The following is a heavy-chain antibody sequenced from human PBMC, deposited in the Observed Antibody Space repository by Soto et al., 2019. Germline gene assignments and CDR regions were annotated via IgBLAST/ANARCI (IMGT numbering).Heavy chain of an antibody. V-gene: IGHV4-59*08. J-gene: IGHJ6*03. Sequence: SETLSLTCTVSGGSLSSYYWSWIRQPPGKGLEWIGYIYYSGSTNYNPSLKSRVTISVDTSKNQFSLKLSSVTAADTAVYYCARRAVATNIYYYYYMDVWGKGTTVTVSS. CDR3: ARRAVATNIYYYYYMDV. CDR1: GGSLSSYY. D-gene: IGHD5-12*01. CDR2: IYYSGST.